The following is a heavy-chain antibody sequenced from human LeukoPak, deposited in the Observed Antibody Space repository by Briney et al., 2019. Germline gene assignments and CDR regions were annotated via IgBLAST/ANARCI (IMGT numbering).Heavy chain of an antibody. D-gene: IGHD6-6*01. CDR1: GFTFSSYA. V-gene: IGHV3-23*01. Sequence: AGGSLRLSCAASGFTFSSYAMSWVRQAPGKGLEWVSAISGSGGSTYYADSVKGRFTISRDNSKNTLYLQMNSLKAEDTAVYYCAKGRRRGQLELYYFDYWGQGTLVTVSS. J-gene: IGHJ4*02. CDR2: ISGSGGST. CDR3: AKGRRRGQLELYYFDY.